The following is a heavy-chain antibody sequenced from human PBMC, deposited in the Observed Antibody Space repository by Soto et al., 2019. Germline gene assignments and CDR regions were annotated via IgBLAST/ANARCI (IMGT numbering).Heavy chain of an antibody. Sequence: GESLKISCKGSGYSFTSYWIGWVRQMPGKGLEWMGIIYPGDSDTRYSPSFQGQVTISADKSISTAYLQWSSLKASDTAMYYCERLTRPIYYYYGMDVWGQGTTVTVYS. CDR2: IYPGDSDT. CDR1: GYSFTSYW. D-gene: IGHD2-21*02. CDR3: ERLTRPIYYYYGMDV. V-gene: IGHV5-51*01. J-gene: IGHJ6*02.